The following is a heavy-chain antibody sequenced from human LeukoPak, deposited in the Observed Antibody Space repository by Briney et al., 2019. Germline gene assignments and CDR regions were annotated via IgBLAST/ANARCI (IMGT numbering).Heavy chain of an antibody. J-gene: IGHJ4*02. D-gene: IGHD3-10*01. CDR1: GGSISSYY. CDR2: IYHSGST. Sequence: SETLSLTCTVSGGSISSYYWSWIRQPPGKGLEWIGYIYHSGSTYYNPSLKGRVTISVDRSKNQFSLKLSSVTAADTAVYYCARGSDEGFGELLYGFDYWGQGTLVTVSS. CDR3: ARGSDEGFGELLYGFDY. V-gene: IGHV4-59*12.